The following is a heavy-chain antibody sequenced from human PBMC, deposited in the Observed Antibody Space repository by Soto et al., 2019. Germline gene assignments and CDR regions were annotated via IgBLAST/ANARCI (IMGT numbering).Heavy chain of an antibody. Sequence: QVQLVESGGGVVQPGRSLRLSCAASGFTFSSYGMHWVRQAPGKGLEWVAVISYDGSNKYYADSVKGRFTISRDNSKNTLYLQMNSLRAEDTAVYYCAKAPSGYDLPLDYWGQGTLVTVSS. J-gene: IGHJ4*02. CDR3: AKAPSGYDLPLDY. CDR1: GFTFSSYG. CDR2: ISYDGSNK. V-gene: IGHV3-30*18. D-gene: IGHD5-12*01.